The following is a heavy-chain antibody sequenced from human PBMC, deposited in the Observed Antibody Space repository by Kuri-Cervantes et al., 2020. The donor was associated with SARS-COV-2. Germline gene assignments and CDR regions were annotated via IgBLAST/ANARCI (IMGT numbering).Heavy chain of an antibody. CDR3: ARAGGITFGGVISH. J-gene: IGHJ4*02. CDR1: GGSISSYY. V-gene: IGHV4-4*07. CDR2: IYTSGST. Sequence: GSLRLSCTVSGGSISSYYWSWIRQPAGKGLEWIGRIYTSGSTNYNPSLKSRVTMSVDTSKNQFSLKLSSVTAADTAVYYCARAGGITFGGVISHWGQGTLVTVSS. D-gene: IGHD3-16*01.